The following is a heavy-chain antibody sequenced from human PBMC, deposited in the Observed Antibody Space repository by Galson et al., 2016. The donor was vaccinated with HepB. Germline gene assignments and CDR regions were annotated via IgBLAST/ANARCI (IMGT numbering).Heavy chain of an antibody. CDR2: ISAGGTTE. CDR1: GFAFSSYT. CDR3: ARDHWPAFNFDL. D-gene: IGHD1-1*01. Sequence: SLRLSCAASGFAFSSYTMDWIRQTPGKGLEWVALISAGGTTEYYAGPVQGRLSISRDNPKNTLYLQLNSLRPDDTAVYYCARDHWPAFNFDLWGRGTLVTVSS. J-gene: IGHJ4*02. V-gene: IGHV3-30*04.